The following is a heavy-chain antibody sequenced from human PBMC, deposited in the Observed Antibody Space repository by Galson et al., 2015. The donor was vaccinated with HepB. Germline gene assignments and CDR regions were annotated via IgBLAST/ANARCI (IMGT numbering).Heavy chain of an antibody. CDR3: ARQVGYCSSTSCHYWYFDL. D-gene: IGHD2-2*01. CDR2: IDPSDSYT. V-gene: IGHV5-10-1*01. J-gene: IGHJ2*01. Sequence: QSGAEVKKPGESLRISCKGSGYSFTSYWITWVRQMPGKGLEWMGRIDPSDSYTNYSPSFQGHVTISADKSISTAYLQWSSLKASDTAMYYCARQVGYCSSTSCHYWYFDLWGRGTLVTVSS. CDR1: GYSFTSYW.